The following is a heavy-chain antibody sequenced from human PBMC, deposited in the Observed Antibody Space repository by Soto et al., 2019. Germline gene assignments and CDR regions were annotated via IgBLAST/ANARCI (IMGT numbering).Heavy chain of an antibody. Sequence: QITLKESGPTLVKPTQTLTLTCTFSGFSLSTSGVGVGWIRQPPGKALEWLALIYWDDDKRYSPSLKSRLTITKDTSKNQVVLTMTNMDPVDTATYYCVRGWLVPGGIDYWGQGTLVTVSS. D-gene: IGHD2-2*01. CDR3: VRGWLVPGGIDY. CDR2: IYWDDDK. J-gene: IGHJ4*02. V-gene: IGHV2-5*02. CDR1: GFSLSTSGVG.